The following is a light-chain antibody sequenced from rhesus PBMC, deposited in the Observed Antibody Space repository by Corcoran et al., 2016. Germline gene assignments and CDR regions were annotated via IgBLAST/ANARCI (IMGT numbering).Light chain of an antibody. CDR3: QQHVSSPYS. CDR2: YAS. J-gene: IGKJ2*01. Sequence: DIQMTQSPSSLSASVGDTVTITCRASQGTKNDLVWYQQKPGKAPKPLIYYASSLTSGVPSSFSGIGSWTDFTLTISSLQPEDFATYYCQQHVSSPYSFGQGTKVEIK. V-gene: IGKV1S14*01. CDR1: QGTKND.